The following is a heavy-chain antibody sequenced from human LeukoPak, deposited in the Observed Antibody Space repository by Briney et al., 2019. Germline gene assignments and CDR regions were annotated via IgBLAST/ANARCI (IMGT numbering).Heavy chain of an antibody. D-gene: IGHD3-22*01. Sequence: SETLSLTCTVSGVSISSYYWSWVRQPPGKGLEWVGYIYYSGSTNYNPSLKSRVTISVDTSKNQFSLKLSSVTAADTAVYYCARGGGYYDSSGYFRSYNWFDPWGQGTLVTVSS. CDR2: IYYSGST. V-gene: IGHV4-59*01. CDR1: GVSISSYY. J-gene: IGHJ5*02. CDR3: ARGGGYYDSSGYFRSYNWFDP.